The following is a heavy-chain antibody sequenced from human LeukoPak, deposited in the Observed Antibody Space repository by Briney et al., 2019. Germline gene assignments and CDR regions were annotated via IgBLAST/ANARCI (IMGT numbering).Heavy chain of an antibody. V-gene: IGHV3-48*03. CDR3: AIGGTRGIYSGYDPFDY. J-gene: IGHJ4*02. CDR2: ISSSGSTI. Sequence: GGSLRLSCAASGFTFSSYEMNWVRQAPGKGLEWVSYISSSGSTIYYADSVKGRFTISRDNAKNSLYLQMNSLRAEDTAVYYCAIGGTRGIYSGYDPFDYWGQRTLVTVSS. CDR1: GFTFSSYE. D-gene: IGHD5-12*01.